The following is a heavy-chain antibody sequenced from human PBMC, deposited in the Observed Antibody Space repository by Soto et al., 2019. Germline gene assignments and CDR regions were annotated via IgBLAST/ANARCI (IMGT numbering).Heavy chain of an antibody. Sequence: PSETLSLTCTVSGGSISPYYWSWIRQPPGKGLEWIGEINHSGSTNYNPSLKSRVTISVDTSKNQFSLKLSSVTAADTAVYYCARRWSVVVAASTQHYFDYWGQGTLVTVSS. CDR2: INHSGST. V-gene: IGHV4-34*01. CDR1: GGSISPYY. J-gene: IGHJ4*02. CDR3: ARRWSVVVAASTQHYFDY. D-gene: IGHD2-15*01.